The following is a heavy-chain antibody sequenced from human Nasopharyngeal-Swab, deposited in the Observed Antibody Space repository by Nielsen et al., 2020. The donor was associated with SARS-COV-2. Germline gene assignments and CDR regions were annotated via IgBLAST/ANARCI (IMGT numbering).Heavy chain of an antibody. Sequence: GESLKISCAASGFTFSSYSMNWVRQAPGKGLEWVSYISSSSSTTYYADSVKGRFTISRDNAKNSLYLQMNSLRAEDTAVYYCARDRATPSPGYYYYGMDVWGQGTTVTVSS. J-gene: IGHJ6*02. CDR1: GFTFSSYS. V-gene: IGHV3-48*04. CDR3: ARDRATPSPGYYYYGMDV. CDR2: ISSSSSTT.